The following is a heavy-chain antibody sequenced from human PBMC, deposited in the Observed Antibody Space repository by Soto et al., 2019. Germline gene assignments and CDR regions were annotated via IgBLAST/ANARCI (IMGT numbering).Heavy chain of an antibody. V-gene: IGHV1-69*06. Sequence: SVKVSCKVSGYTLTELSMHWVRQAPGKGLEWMGGIIPIFGTANYAQKFQGRVTITADKSTSTAYMELSSLRSEDTAVYYCARDRGPNYDYVWGTPPPDNWGQGTLVTVSS. CDR2: IIPIFGTA. D-gene: IGHD3-16*01. J-gene: IGHJ4*02. CDR1: GYTLTELS. CDR3: ARDRGPNYDYVWGTPPPDN.